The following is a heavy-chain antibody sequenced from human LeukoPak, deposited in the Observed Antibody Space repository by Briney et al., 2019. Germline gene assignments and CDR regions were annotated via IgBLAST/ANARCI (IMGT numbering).Heavy chain of an antibody. Sequence: SETLSLTCAVYGGSFSGYYWSWIRQPPGKGLEWIGEINHSGSTNYNPSLKSRVTISVDTSKNQFSLKLSSVTAADTAVYYCARGPYNVGYYETRRWFDPWGQGTLVTVSS. CDR2: INHSGST. CDR1: GGSFSGYY. CDR3: ARGPYNVGYYETRRWFDP. V-gene: IGHV4-34*01. D-gene: IGHD4-17*01. J-gene: IGHJ5*02.